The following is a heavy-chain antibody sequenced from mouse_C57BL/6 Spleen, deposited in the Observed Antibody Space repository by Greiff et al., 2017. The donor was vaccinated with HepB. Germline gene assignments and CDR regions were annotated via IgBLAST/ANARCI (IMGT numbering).Heavy chain of an antibody. V-gene: IGHV5-9-1*02. CDR1: GFTFSSYA. CDR2: ISSGGDYI. CDR3: TRGSNRGYFDY. D-gene: IGHD1-1*01. J-gene: IGHJ2*01. Sequence: EVKLVESGEGLVKPGGSLKLSCAASGFTFSSYAMSWVRQTPEKRLEWVAYISSGGDYIYYADNVKGRFTISRDNARNTLYLQMSSLTSEDTAMYYCTRGSNRGYFDYWGQGTTLTVSS.